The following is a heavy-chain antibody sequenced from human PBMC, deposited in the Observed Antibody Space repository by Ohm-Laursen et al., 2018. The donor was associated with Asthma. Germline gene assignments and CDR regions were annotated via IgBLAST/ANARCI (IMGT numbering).Heavy chain of an antibody. CDR1: GYTFIRYS. J-gene: IGHJ1*01. CDR2: ISTASTFI. Sequence: GSLRLSCSASGYTFIRYSIHWVRQVPGKGLEWVASISTASTFIYYADSVWGRFTTSRDNAKNSVYLQMNSLRAEDTALYYCARIGPEWELPGREYSLHHWGQGTQVTVSS. CDR3: ARIGPEWELPGREYSLHH. V-gene: IGHV3-21*01. D-gene: IGHD1-26*01.